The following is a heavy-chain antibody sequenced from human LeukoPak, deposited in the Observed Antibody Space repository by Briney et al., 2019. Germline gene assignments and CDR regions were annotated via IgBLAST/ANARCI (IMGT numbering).Heavy chain of an antibody. CDR1: GGSISSSSYY. V-gene: IGHV4-61*05. J-gene: IGHJ6*03. Sequence: SETLSLTCTVSGGSISSSSYYWGWIRQPPGKGLEWIGYIYYSGSTNYNPSLKSRVTISVDTSKNQFSLKLSSVTAADTAVYYCARGDCSGGSCYLNYYYYMDVWGKGTTVTISS. CDR3: ARGDCSGGSCYLNYYYYMDV. D-gene: IGHD2-15*01. CDR2: IYYSGST.